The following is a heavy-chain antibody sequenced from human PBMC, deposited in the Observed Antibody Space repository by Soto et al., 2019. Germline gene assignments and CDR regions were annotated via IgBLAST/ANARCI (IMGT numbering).Heavy chain of an antibody. J-gene: IGHJ1*01. V-gene: IGHV5-51*01. CDR1: GYSFTSYW. Sequence: GESLKISCKGSGYSFTSYWIGWVRQMPGKGLEWMGIIYPGDSDTRYSPSFQGQVTISADKSISTAYLQWSSLKASDTAMYYCARQGVDSSGYFEYFQHWGQGTQVTVPQ. D-gene: IGHD3-22*01. CDR3: ARQGVDSSGYFEYFQH. CDR2: IYPGDSDT.